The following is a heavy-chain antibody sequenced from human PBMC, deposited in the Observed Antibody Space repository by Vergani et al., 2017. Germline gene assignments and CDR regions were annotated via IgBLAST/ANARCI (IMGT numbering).Heavy chain of an antibody. CDR2: ISSSSSYI. J-gene: IGHJ4*02. CDR3: ARHCRGGWYDFDY. D-gene: IGHD6-19*01. Sequence: EVQLVESGGGLVKPGGSLRLSCAASGFTFSSYSMNWVRQAPGKGLEWVSSISSSSSYIYYADSVKGRFTISRDNAKNSLYLQMNSLRAEDTAVYYCARHCRGGWYDFDYWGQGTLVTVSS. V-gene: IGHV3-21*01. CDR1: GFTFSSYS.